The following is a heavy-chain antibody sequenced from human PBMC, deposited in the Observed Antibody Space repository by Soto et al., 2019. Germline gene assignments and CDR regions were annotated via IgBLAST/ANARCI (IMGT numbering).Heavy chain of an antibody. CDR1: GDSVSSNSAA. CDR3: AREGVSSSRWYLSYAYFHY. V-gene: IGHV6-1*01. Sequence: SQTLSLTCAISGDSVSSNSAAWNWIRQSPSRGLEWLGRTYYRSKWYNDYAVSVKSRITINPDTSKNQFSLQLNSVTPEDTAVYYCAREGVSSSRWYLSYAYFHYWGQGTLVTLSS. D-gene: IGHD6-13*01. CDR2: TYYRSKWYN. J-gene: IGHJ4*02.